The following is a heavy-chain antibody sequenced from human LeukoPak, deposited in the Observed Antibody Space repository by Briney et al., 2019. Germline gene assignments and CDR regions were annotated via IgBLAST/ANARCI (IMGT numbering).Heavy chain of an antibody. V-gene: IGHV3-30*18. Sequence: GALRLSCAASGFAFRSYGMHWGRRAPGKGVGGGAAISNDGRAKYYSEVVKARFTISRDNSKSMLYLQMNSLRTEDTAVYICAKRTATQIEAPFDNWGQGTLVTVSS. CDR3: AKRTATQIEAPFDN. CDR2: ISNDGRAK. J-gene: IGHJ4*02. CDR1: GFAFRSYG.